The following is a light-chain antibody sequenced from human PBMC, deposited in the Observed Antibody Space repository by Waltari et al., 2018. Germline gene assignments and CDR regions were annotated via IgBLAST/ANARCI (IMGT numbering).Light chain of an antibody. CDR3: HQANSFPVT. V-gene: IGKV1-12*01. CDR2: AAS. J-gene: IGKJ4*01. CDR1: QPLSTW. Sequence: DIQMTQSPSSVSASVGDRVTITCRASQPLSTWLAWYQQTPGTAPQLLIYAASNLQSVVPSRFSGSGSGTYFTLTIRSLQPEDFATYYCHQANSFPVTFGGGTKVEIK.